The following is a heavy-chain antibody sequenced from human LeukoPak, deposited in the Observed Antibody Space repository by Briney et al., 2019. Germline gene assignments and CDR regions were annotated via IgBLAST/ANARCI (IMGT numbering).Heavy chain of an antibody. D-gene: IGHD5-12*01. CDR2: IYPGDSDT. V-gene: IGHV5-51*01. CDR3: ARRGYSGYGEFDF. Sequence: GESLKISCKASGYSFTNYWIGWVRRMPGKGLEWMGIIYPGDSDTTYSPSFQGQVTISADKSISTAYLQWSSLEASDTAIYYCARRGYSGYGEFDFWGQGTLVTVSS. CDR1: GYSFTNYW. J-gene: IGHJ4*02.